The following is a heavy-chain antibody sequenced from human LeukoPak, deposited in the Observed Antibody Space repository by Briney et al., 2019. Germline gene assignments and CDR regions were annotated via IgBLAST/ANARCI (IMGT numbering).Heavy chain of an antibody. D-gene: IGHD3-22*01. Sequence: AGGSLRLSCAASGFTFSSYSMNWVRQAPGKGLEWVSSISSSSSYIYYADSVKGRFTISRDNAKNSLYLQMNSLRAEDTAVYYCARVETNYYDSSGYYFHYWGQGTPVTVSS. CDR2: ISSSSSYI. CDR3: ARVETNYYDSSGYYFHY. CDR1: GFTFSSYS. J-gene: IGHJ4*02. V-gene: IGHV3-21*01.